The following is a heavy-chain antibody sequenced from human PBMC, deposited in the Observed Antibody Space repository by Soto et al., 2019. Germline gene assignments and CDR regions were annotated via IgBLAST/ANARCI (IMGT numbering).Heavy chain of an antibody. Sequence: QVQLQESGPGLVKPSETLSLTCTVSGDSMNFYYWSWIRQPPGKGLEWIGDVYYSGSTNYNPSLKSRGTRPEDTPIQRHSMNLIPVTRADTAVYYCARGAGDYRWFDSWGQGTLVTVAS. V-gene: IGHV4-59*08. J-gene: IGHJ5*01. CDR1: GDSMNFYY. CDR2: VYYSGST. D-gene: IGHD4-17*01. CDR3: ARGAGDYRWFDS.